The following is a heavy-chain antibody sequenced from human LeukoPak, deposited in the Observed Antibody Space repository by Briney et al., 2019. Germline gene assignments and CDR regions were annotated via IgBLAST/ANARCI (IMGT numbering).Heavy chain of an antibody. V-gene: IGHV3-33*08. CDR3: ARGIKAETYFDY. D-gene: IGHD3-16*01. Sequence: GGSLRLSCAVSGFTFSSYAMSWVRQAPGKGLEWVAVIWYDGSNKYYADSVKGRFTISRDNSKNTLYLQMNSLRAEDTAVYYCARGIKAETYFDYWGQGTLVTVSS. CDR2: IWYDGSNK. CDR1: GFTFSSYA. J-gene: IGHJ4*02.